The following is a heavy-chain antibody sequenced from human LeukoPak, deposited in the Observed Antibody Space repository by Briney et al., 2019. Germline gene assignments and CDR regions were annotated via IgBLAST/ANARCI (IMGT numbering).Heavy chain of an antibody. CDR2: ISYDGSNK. D-gene: IGHD2-2*02. CDR1: GGTFSSYA. V-gene: IGHV3-30-3*01. CDR3: ARALIVVVPAAITPHDY. J-gene: IGHJ4*02. Sequence: SCKASGGTFSSYAMHWVRQAPGKGLEWVAVISYDGSNKYYADSVKGRFTISRDNSKNTLYLQMNSLRAEDTAVYYCARALIVVVPAAITPHDYWGQGTLVTVSS.